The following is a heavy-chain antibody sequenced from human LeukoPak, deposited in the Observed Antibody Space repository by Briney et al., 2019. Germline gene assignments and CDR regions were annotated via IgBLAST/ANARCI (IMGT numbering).Heavy chain of an antibody. D-gene: IGHD1-26*01. Sequence: GDPLQIYSKGSGYSFSNYWISWGRQMPEKGLEWMGRIDPSDSYTNYSPSFQGHVTISADKSISTAYLQWSSLKGSETAMNYCARQVIGAGAADYWGQGTPVTVSS. CDR1: GYSFSNYW. CDR3: ARQVIGAGAADY. J-gene: IGHJ4*02. CDR2: IDPSDSYT. V-gene: IGHV5-10-1*01.